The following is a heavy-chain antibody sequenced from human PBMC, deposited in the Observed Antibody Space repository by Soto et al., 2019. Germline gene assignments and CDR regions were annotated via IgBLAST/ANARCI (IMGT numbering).Heavy chain of an antibody. V-gene: IGHV3-30*18. CDR3: AKGGRQWLVTSDFNY. CDR2: VSHDGRNT. D-gene: IGHD6-19*01. J-gene: IGHJ4*02. CDR1: GFTFSDYA. Sequence: VPLVESGGGVVQPGRSLRLSCAASGFTFSDYAMHWVRQAPGKGLEWVAVVSHDGRNTHYADAVKGRFTISRDSSTNTVSLEMTSLRDEDTAVYYCAKGGRQWLVTSDFNYWGQGALVTVSS.